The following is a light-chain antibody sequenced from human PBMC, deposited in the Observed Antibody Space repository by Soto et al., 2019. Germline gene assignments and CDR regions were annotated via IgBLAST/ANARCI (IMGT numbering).Light chain of an antibody. CDR1: QSISDT. Sequence: EVVLTQSPDTLSLSPGERATLSCRASQSISDTLAWYQQKPGQAPRLLIHGASTRATGFPARFSGSGSGTDFTLTISSLQSEDFAVYYCQQYNNWPWTFGQGTKVDIK. CDR3: QQYNNWPWT. CDR2: GAS. J-gene: IGKJ1*01. V-gene: IGKV3-15*01.